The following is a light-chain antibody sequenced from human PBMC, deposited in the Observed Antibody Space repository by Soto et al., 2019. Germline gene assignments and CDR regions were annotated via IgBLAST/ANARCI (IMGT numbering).Light chain of an antibody. J-gene: IGKJ1*01. CDR2: KAS. Sequence: IQMTQPPSTLSASVQDRVTITCRARQTISSWLAWNQQKPGKAPKLLIYKASTLKSGVPSSISGSRSGTEFTLTISSLQPDEFATYYWQHDWRYSEAFGQGTKVELK. CDR1: QTISSW. V-gene: IGKV1-5*03. CDR3: QHDWRYSEA.